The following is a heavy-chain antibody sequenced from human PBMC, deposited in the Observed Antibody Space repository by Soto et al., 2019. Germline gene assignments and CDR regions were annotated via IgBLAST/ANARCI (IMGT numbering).Heavy chain of an antibody. CDR2: IDPSDSYT. J-gene: IGHJ6*02. D-gene: IGHD6-6*01. V-gene: IGHV5-10-1*01. CDR3: ARQRGSSSRYYYYGMDV. Sequence: GESLKISCKGSGYSFTSYWIGWVRQMPGKGLEWMGRIDPSDSYTNYSPSFQGHVTISADKSISTAYLQWSSLKASDTAMYYCARQRGSSSRYYYYGMDVWGQGTTVTVSS. CDR1: GYSFTSYW.